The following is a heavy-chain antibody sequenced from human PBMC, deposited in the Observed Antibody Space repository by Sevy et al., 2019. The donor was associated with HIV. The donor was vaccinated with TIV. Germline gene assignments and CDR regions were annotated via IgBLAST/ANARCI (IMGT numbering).Heavy chain of an antibody. CDR2: IYSGGST. CDR3: AGSLTTVTTWGFDY. V-gene: IGHV3-66*01. CDR1: GFTVSSNY. D-gene: IGHD4-17*01. J-gene: IGHJ4*02. Sequence: GGSLRLSCAASGFTVSSNYMSWVRQAPGKGLEWVSVIYSGGSTYYADSVKGRFTISRDNSKNTLYLQMNSLRAEDTAVYYCAGSLTTVTTWGFDYWGQGTLVTVSS.